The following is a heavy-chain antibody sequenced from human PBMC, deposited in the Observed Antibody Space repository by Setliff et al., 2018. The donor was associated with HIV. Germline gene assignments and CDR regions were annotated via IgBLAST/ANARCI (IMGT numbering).Heavy chain of an antibody. D-gene: IGHD6-19*01. J-gene: IGHJ4*02. Sequence: SETLSLTCAVSGGSISSDNWWNWVRQPPGKGLEWIGEIYHSGSTYYNPSLKSRVTISVDTSKDQFSLKLTSLTAADTAVYYCARSSMAGFDYWGQGKLVTVSS. CDR2: IYHSGST. V-gene: IGHV4-4*02. CDR3: ARSSMAGFDY. CDR1: GGSISSDNW.